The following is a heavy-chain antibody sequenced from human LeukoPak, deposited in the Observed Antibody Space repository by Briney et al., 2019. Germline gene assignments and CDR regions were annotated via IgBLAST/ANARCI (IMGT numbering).Heavy chain of an antibody. V-gene: IGHV3-21*01. CDR1: GFTFSSYS. D-gene: IGHD1-26*01. Sequence: GGSLRLSCAASGFTFSSYSMNWVRQAPGKGLEWVSSISSSSTYIYYADSLKGRFTISRDNAKNSLYLQVNSLRAEDTAVYYCAKGLSGSYENFDYWGQGTLVTVSS. J-gene: IGHJ4*02. CDR2: ISSSSTYI. CDR3: AKGLSGSYENFDY.